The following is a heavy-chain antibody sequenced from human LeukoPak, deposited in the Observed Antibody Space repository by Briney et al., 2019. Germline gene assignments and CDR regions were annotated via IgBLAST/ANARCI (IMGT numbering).Heavy chain of an antibody. Sequence: GGSLRLSCAASGFTFSSYAMSWVRQAPGKGLECVSAISGSGGSTYYADSVKGRFTISRDNSKNTLYLQMNSLRAEDTAVYYCAKGPLLRFLEWLFGAFDIWGQGTMVTVSS. CDR3: AKGPLLRFLEWLFGAFDI. CDR1: GFTFSSYA. J-gene: IGHJ3*02. CDR2: ISGSGGST. V-gene: IGHV3-23*01. D-gene: IGHD3-3*01.